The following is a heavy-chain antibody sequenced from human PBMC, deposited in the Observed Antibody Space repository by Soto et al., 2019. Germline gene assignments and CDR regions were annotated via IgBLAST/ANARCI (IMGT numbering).Heavy chain of an antibody. V-gene: IGHV1-8*01. CDR1: GYTFTSYD. CDR2: MNPNSGNT. Sequence: QVQLVQSGAEVKKPGASVKVSCKASGYTFTSYDINWVRQATGQGLEWMGWMNPNSGNTGYAQKFQGRVTMTRNTSISTDYMELSSLRSEDTAVYYCARGVRWLRFLAWLYYFDYWGQGTLVTVSS. CDR3: ARGVRWLRFLAWLYYFDY. D-gene: IGHD3-3*01. J-gene: IGHJ4*02.